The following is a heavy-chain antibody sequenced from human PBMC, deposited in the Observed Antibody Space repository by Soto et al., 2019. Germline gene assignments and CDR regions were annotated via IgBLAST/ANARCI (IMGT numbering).Heavy chain of an antibody. CDR1: GFTPTTTP. J-gene: IGHJ4*02. Sequence: HPGGSLRLSCAGSGFTPTTTPLSWVRQTPGKGLEWVTTISGTASRTYYADSVKGRFFISRDNSKNTVTLQMNNLTVDDTAVYYCATSFRYFDNWGQGTRVTVSS. D-gene: IGHD3-9*01. CDR2: ISGTASRT. V-gene: IGHV3-23*01. CDR3: ATSFRYFDN.